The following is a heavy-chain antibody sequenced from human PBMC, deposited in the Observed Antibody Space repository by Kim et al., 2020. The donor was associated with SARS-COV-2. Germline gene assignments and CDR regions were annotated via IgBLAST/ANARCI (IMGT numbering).Heavy chain of an antibody. D-gene: IGHD2-2*01. CDR1: GFTVSSNY. CDR3: ARGQRGSFDY. V-gene: IGHV3-53*01. Sequence: GGSLRLSCAASGFTVSSNYMSWVRQAPGKGLESVSVIYSGGSTYYADSVKGRFTISRYNSKNTLYLQMNSLRAEDTAVYYCARGQRGSFDYWGQGTLVTVSS. J-gene: IGHJ4*02. CDR2: IYSGGST.